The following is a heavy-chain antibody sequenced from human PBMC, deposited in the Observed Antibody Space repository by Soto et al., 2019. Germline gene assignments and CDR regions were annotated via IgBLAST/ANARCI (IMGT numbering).Heavy chain of an antibody. J-gene: IGHJ4*02. CDR2: ISWNSGSI. D-gene: IGHD2-15*01. CDR1: GFTFDDYA. V-gene: IGHV3-9*01. Sequence: EVQLVESGGGLVQPGRSLRLSCAASGFTFDDYAMHWVRQAPGKGLEWVSGISWNSGSIGYADSVKGRFTISRDNAKNYLYLPMNSLRAAEPALYDCAIRGYCCGGSCYALGSNNPAGFVYWGQGTLVTVSS. CDR3: AIRGYCCGGSCYALGSNNPAGFVY.